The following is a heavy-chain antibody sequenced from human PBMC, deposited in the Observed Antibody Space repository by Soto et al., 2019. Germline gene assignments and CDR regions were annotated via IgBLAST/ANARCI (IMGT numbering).Heavy chain of an antibody. CDR1: GGSFSGCY. J-gene: IGHJ3*02. CDR2: IYYSGST. D-gene: IGHD4-17*01. CDR3: ARGDYGDSAFDI. V-gene: IGHV4-34*01. Sequence: TSETLSLTCAVYGGSFSGCYWGWVRQPPGKGLEWIGSIYYSGSTYYNPSLKSRVTISVDTSKNQFSLKLSSVTAADTAVYYCARGDYGDSAFDIWGQGTMVTVSS.